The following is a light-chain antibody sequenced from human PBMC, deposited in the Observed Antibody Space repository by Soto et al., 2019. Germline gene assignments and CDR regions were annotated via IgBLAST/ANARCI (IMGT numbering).Light chain of an antibody. CDR1: KLGDKY. V-gene: IGLV3-1*01. J-gene: IGLJ1*01. CDR2: RND. CDR3: QAWDSSTGV. Sequence: SYELTQPPSVSVSPGQTASIACSGDKLGDKYVCWYQQKPGQSPVLVIYRNDKRPSGIPERFSGSNSGNTATLTISGTQAMDEAAYYCQAWDSSTGVFGTGTTLTVL.